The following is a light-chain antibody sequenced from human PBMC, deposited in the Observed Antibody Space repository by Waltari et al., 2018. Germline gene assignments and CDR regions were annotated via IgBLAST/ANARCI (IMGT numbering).Light chain of an antibody. CDR2: AVS. Sequence: QSALTQPASVSGSPGQSITISCTGTSSDVGGYNYVPWYQQYPGTAPKLMIYAVSNRPSGISDRFSGSKSGNTASLTISGLRAEDEADYYCSSYTSSGSLVFGGGTKLTV. CDR3: SSYTSSGSLV. V-gene: IGLV2-14*01. CDR1: SSDVGGYNY. J-gene: IGLJ2*01.